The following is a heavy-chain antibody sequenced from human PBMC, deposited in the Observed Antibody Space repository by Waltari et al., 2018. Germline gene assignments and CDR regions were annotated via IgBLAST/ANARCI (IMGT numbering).Heavy chain of an antibody. CDR2: NNSDGRGT. CDR3: ASGNSHAFDL. D-gene: IGHD1-7*01. CDR1: GFTFSSYW. V-gene: IGHV3-74*01. Sequence: EVQLVESGGGLVQPGGSLRVSCTASGFTFSSYWLHWVRQVQGKGLGWVPGNNSDGRGTSYADYAKGRLTISRDNAKNTLFLQMNSLRGEETAVYYCASGNSHAFDLWGQGTMVTVSS. J-gene: IGHJ3*01.